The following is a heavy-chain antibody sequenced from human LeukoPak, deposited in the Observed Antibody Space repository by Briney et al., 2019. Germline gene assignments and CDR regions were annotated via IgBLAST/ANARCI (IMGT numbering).Heavy chain of an antibody. CDR1: GFTFEDYA. CDR3: AKDIGSGSYYFSSFDY. V-gene: IGHV3-9*01. J-gene: IGHJ4*02. Sequence: PGGSLRLSCAASGFTFEDYAMHWVRHARGKGGEGVSGISWNSGSIVYGDSVKGLFTISRDNAKNSLYLQMNSLSAEDTALYYCAKDIGSGSYYFSSFDYWGQGTLVTVSS. CDR2: ISWNSGSI. D-gene: IGHD3-10*01.